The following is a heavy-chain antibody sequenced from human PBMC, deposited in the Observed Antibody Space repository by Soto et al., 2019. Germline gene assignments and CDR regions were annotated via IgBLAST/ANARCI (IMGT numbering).Heavy chain of an antibody. D-gene: IGHD3-9*01. CDR1: GYSIASGYY. J-gene: IGHJ6*02. CDR3: ARTFDFDGMDV. CDR2: IYHAGSV. Sequence: SETLSLTCAVSGYSIASGYYWALIRQSPGKGQEWIGSIYHAGSVYYNPSLNSRVAVSLDTSKNHFPLILTSVTAADTAVYDCARTFDFDGMDVWGQGTMVTVSS. V-gene: IGHV4-38-2*01.